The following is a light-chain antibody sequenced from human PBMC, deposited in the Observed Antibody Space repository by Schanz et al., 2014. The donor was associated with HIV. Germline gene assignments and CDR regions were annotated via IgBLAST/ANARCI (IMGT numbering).Light chain of an antibody. Sequence: DIVMTQSPLSLPVTPGEPASISCRSRQSLLHSDGYNYLDWYLQKPGQSPQLLIYLGSTRASGVPDRFSGSGSGTEFTLKISRVEAEDVGVYFCMQVLQTAQFTFGPGTKVDIK. V-gene: IGKV2-28*01. CDR1: QSLLHSDGYNY. CDR2: LGS. J-gene: IGKJ3*01. CDR3: MQVLQTAQFT.